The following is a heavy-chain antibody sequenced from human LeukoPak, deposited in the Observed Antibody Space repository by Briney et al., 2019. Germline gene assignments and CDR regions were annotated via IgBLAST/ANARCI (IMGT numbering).Heavy chain of an antibody. CDR2: ISTDPSNK. D-gene: IGHD3-10*01. J-gene: IGHJ4*02. CDR1: GFTFSYFG. V-gene: IGHV3-30*18. Sequence: GGSLRLSCAASGFTFSYFGLHWVRQAPGKGLEWVALISTDPSNKNYADSVKGRFTISRDNSRNTLYLQMRSLRLEDTAVYYCVKDSSTTWFGRDSKWGRGTLVTVS. CDR3: VKDSSTTWFGRDSK.